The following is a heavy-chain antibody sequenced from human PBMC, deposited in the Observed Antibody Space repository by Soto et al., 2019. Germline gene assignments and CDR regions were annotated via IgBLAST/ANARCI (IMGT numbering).Heavy chain of an antibody. V-gene: IGHV3-33*01. CDR2: IWYDGSNK. Sequence: QVQLVESGGGVVQPGRSLRLSCAASGFTFSSYGMHWVRQAPGKGLEWVAVIWYDGSNKYYADSVKGRFTISRDNSKNTLYLQINSLRAEDTAVYYCASGYSSSWWVFDYWGQGTLVTVSS. CDR1: GFTFSSYG. J-gene: IGHJ4*02. D-gene: IGHD6-13*01. CDR3: ASGYSSSWWVFDY.